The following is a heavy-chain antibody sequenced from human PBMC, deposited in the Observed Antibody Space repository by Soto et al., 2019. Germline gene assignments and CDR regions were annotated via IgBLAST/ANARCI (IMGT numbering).Heavy chain of an antibody. CDR3: AKSVFRYYFDY. J-gene: IGHJ4*02. V-gene: IGHV3-30*18. Sequence: GGSLRLSCAASGFTFSSYGMHWVRQAPGKGLEWVAVISYDGSNKYYADSVKGRFTISRDNSKNTLYLQMNSLRAEDTAVYYCAKSVFRYYFDYWGQGTLVTVSS. CDR1: GFTFSSYG. CDR2: ISYDGSNK.